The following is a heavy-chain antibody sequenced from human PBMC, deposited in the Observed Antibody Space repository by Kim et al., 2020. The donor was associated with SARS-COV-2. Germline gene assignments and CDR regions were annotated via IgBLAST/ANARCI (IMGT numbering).Heavy chain of an antibody. J-gene: IGHJ3*02. D-gene: IGHD1-7*01. CDR3: ARAWRGWNYQRIVAFGI. CDR2: ISAYNGNT. Sequence: ASVKVSCKASGYTFTSYGISWVRQAPGQGLEWMGWISAYNGNTNYAQKLQGRVTMTTDTSTSTAYMELRSLRSDDTAVYYCARAWRGWNYQRIVAFGIWGKGTMVSVSS. CDR1: GYTFTSYG. V-gene: IGHV1-18*01.